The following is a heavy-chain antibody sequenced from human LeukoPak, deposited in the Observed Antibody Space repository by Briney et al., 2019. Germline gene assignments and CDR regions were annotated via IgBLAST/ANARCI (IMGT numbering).Heavy chain of an antibody. V-gene: IGHV1-46*01. CDR3: ATDLAETLTIFGVAVTDY. CDR2: INPSGGST. CDR1: GYTFTSYY. Sequence: ASVKVSCKASGYTFTSYYMHWVRQAPGQGLEWIGIINPSGGSTSYAQKFQGRVTMTRDTSTSTVYMELSSLRSEDTAVYYCATDLAETLTIFGVAVTDYWGQGTLVTVSS. D-gene: IGHD3-3*01. J-gene: IGHJ4*02.